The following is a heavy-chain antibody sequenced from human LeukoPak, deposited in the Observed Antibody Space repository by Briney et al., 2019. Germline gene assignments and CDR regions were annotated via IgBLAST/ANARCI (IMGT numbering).Heavy chain of an antibody. D-gene: IGHD3-10*01. V-gene: IGHV3-30-3*01. CDR1: GFTFSSYA. CDR2: ISYDGSNK. Sequence: PGRSLRLSCAASGFTFSSYAMHWVRQAPGKGLEWVAVISYDGSNKYYADSVKGRFTISRDNSKNTLYLQMNSLRAEDTAVYYTRPGEPSEDYWGQGTLVTVSS. CDR3: RPGEPSEDY. J-gene: IGHJ4*02.